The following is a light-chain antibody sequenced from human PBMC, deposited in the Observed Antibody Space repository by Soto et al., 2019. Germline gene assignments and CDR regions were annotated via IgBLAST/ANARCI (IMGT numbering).Light chain of an antibody. V-gene: IGKV1-17*01. J-gene: IGKJ1*01. CDR1: QDIRSD. CDR2: GAS. CDR3: LQHNAYPST. Sequence: DIQMTQSPSSLSASVGDRVIITCRASQDIRSDVAWFQQKPGKPPKRLIYGASTLQTGVPSRFSGSWSVTEFTLTISSLQPEDFAIYYCLQHNAYPSTFGPGTKVEIK.